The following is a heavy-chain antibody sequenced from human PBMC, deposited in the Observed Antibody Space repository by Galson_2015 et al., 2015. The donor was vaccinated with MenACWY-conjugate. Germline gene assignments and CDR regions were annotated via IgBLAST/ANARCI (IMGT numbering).Heavy chain of an antibody. CDR1: GYSFTSYW. CDR2: IYPGDSDT. CDR3: ARLYYYDSSGYYVRYFDY. Sequence: QSGAEVKKPGESLKISCKGSGYSFTSYWIGWVRQMPGKGLEWMGIIYPGDSDTRYSPSFQGQVTISADKSISTAYLQWSSLKASDTAMYYCARLYYYDSSGYYVRYFDYWGQGTLVTVSS. V-gene: IGHV5-51*01. J-gene: IGHJ4*02. D-gene: IGHD3-22*01.